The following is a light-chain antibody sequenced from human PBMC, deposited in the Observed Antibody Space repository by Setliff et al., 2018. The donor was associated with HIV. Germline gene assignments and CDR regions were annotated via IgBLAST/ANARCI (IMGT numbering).Light chain of an antibody. CDR1: TGPVTKSQY. CDR2: DTA. CDR3: LLSYTATRRA. Sequence: QAVVTQEPSLTVSLGDTVTLTCASNTGPVTKSQYPSWFQQKSGQAPRPLIYDTANRQSWAPARFSGSLLGGKAALILSGAQSEDEADYYCLLSYTATRRAFGAGTKVTVL. V-gene: IGLV7-46*01. J-gene: IGLJ1*01.